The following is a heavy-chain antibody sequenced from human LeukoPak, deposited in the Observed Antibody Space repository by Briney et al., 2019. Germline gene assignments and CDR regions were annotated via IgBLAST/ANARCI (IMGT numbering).Heavy chain of an antibody. CDR2: ISWNSASV. Sequence: QPGRSLRLSCEASGFTFGDYGMHWVRQAPGKGLEWVSTISWNSASVGYVDSVKGRFTISRDNAKKTLYLQMNSLRPEDTALYYCAKDYGYSSSWYDYWGQGTLVTVSS. J-gene: IGHJ4*02. D-gene: IGHD6-13*01. V-gene: IGHV3-9*01. CDR3: AKDYGYSSSWYDY. CDR1: GFTFGDYG.